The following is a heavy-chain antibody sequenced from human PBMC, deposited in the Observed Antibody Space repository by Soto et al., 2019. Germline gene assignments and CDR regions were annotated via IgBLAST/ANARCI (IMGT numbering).Heavy chain of an antibody. J-gene: IGHJ2*01. CDR3: AQTLGSAVSGPGRFDL. CDR2: IIPIFGTA. CDR1: GGTFSNYA. Sequence: QVQLVQSGAEVKKPGSSVKVSCKASGGTFSNYAISWVRQAPGQGPEGMGGIIPIFGTANYAQKFQGRVTITADESTTTAYMELSSLRSEDTAVYYCAQTLGSAVSGPGRFDLWGRGTLVTVSS. D-gene: IGHD6-19*01. V-gene: IGHV1-69*12.